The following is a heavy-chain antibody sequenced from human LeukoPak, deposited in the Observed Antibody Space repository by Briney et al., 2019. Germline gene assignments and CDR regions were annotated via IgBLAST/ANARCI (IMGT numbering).Heavy chain of an antibody. Sequence: GGSLRLSCAASGFTVSGDDMNWVRQAPGKGLEWVSAIYSGGATYYADSVKGRFSISRDNSRNTVHLQMNSLRAEDTAVFYCARARYNWKGPYYFDSWGQGTLVTVSP. CDR1: GFTVSGDD. V-gene: IGHV3-53*01. CDR2: IYSGGAT. J-gene: IGHJ4*02. CDR3: ARARYNWKGPYYFDS. D-gene: IGHD1-1*01.